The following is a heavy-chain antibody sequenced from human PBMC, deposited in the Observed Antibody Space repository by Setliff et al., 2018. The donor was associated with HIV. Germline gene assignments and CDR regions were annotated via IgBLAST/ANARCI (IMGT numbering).Heavy chain of an antibody. V-gene: IGHV4-61*02. CDR3: ARAAAGNTGPFDL. CDR1: DSGTYY. Sequence: SQTLSLTCTVSDSGTYYWSWIRQPAGKGLEWIGRVSSRGDTNYNPSLKSRVTMSADTSKNQFSLKLTSVTASDTAVYYCARAAAGNTGPFDLWGQGSPVTVSS. CDR2: VSSRGDT. D-gene: IGHD4-17*01. J-gene: IGHJ4*02.